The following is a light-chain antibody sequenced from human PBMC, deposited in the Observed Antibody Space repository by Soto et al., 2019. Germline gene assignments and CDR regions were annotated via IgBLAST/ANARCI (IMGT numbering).Light chain of an antibody. V-gene: IGLV2-14*01. J-gene: IGLJ2*01. CDR3: SSYTSSSTEVV. CDR2: DVS. Sequence: QSALTQPASVSGSPGQSITISCTGTSRDVGGYNYVSWYQQHPGKAPKLMIYDVSNRPSGVSNRFSGSKSGNTASLTISGLQAEDEADYYCSSYTSSSTEVVFGGGTKLTVL. CDR1: SRDVGGYNY.